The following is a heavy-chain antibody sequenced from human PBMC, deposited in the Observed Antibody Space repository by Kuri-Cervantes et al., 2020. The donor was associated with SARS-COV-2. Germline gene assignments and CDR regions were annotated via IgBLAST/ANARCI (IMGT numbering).Heavy chain of an antibody. D-gene: IGHD4-23*01. CDR1: GGSIRSGAYY. J-gene: IGHJ1*01. Sequence: SVILSLTCSVTGGSIRSGAYYCHWIRHRPGKGLEWIGNIYYNGITYYNPSLKSRITISVDTSKNQFSLKLSSVTAADTAVYYCATDKPSYGGNGYLELWGQGTLVTVSS. V-gene: IGHV4-31*03. CDR3: ATDKPSYGGNGYLEL. CDR2: IYYNGIT.